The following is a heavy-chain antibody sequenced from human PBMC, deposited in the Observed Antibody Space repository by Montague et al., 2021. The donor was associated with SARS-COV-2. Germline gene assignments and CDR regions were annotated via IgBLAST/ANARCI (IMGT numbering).Heavy chain of an antibody. Sequence: SLRLSCAASGFTFSSYSMNWVRQAPGKGLEWVSSISSSSSYIYYADSVKGRFTISRDNSKNTLYLQMNSLRAEDTAVYYCAKDHGGSFHYWGQGTLVTVSS. V-gene: IGHV3-21*04. D-gene: IGHD1-26*01. J-gene: IGHJ4*02. CDR1: GFTFSSYS. CDR3: AKDHGGSFHY. CDR2: ISSSSSYI.